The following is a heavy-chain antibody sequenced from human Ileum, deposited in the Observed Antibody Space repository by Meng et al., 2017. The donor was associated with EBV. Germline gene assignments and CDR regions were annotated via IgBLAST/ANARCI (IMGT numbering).Heavy chain of an antibody. V-gene: IGHV4-61*01. CDR2: IYYSGTT. CDR1: GGSVSISSYY. D-gene: IGHD5-18*01. CDR3: ARGWDTAMDSG. Sequence: QRAGPGLGKPSETLSLPCTVLGGSVSISSYYWSWIRQPPGKGLEWIGYIYYSGTTNYNPSLESRVTISVDTSKNQFSLKLRSVAASDTAVYYCARGWDTAMDSGWGQGTLVTVSS. J-gene: IGHJ4*02.